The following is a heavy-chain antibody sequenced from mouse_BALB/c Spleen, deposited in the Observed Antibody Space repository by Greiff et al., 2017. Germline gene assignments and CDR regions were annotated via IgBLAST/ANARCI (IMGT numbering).Heavy chain of an antibody. J-gene: IGHJ4*01. CDR2: ISYSGST. Sequence: EVKLVESGPSLVKPSQTLSLTCSVTGDSITSGYWNWIRKFPGNKLEYMGYISYSGSTYYNPSLKSRISITRDTSKNQYYLQLNSVTTEDTATYYCAREALWLRRAMDYWGQGTSVTVSS. V-gene: IGHV3-8*02. CDR3: AREALWLRRAMDY. CDR1: GDSITSGY. D-gene: IGHD2-2*01.